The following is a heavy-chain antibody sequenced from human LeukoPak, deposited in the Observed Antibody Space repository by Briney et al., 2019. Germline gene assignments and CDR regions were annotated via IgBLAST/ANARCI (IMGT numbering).Heavy chain of an antibody. Sequence: SETLSLTCTVSGAXISGHYWNWIRQPPGKGLEWIGYIYDSGSTNYNPSLKCRVTFSDDTSKNQFSLKLTSVTAADTAVYYCARRNPTAAGFDWGQGTLVTVSS. CDR3: ARRNPTAAGFD. J-gene: IGHJ4*02. CDR1: GAXISGHY. V-gene: IGHV4-59*08. CDR2: IYDSGST. D-gene: IGHD6-13*01.